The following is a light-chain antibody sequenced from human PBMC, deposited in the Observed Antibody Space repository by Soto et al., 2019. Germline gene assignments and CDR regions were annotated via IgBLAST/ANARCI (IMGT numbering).Light chain of an antibody. J-gene: IGLJ3*02. Sequence: QSALTQPASVSGSPGQSITISCTGTSSDIGDYNYVSWYQQYPGKVPKLVIYDVSHRPSGVSNRFSGSKSGNTASLTISGLQAEDEADYYCSSSTTTTSLVVFGGGTKLTDL. V-gene: IGLV2-14*01. CDR3: SSSTTTTSLVV. CDR1: SSDIGDYNY. CDR2: DVS.